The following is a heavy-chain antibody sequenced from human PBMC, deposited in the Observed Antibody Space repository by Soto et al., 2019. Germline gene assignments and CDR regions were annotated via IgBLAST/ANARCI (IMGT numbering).Heavy chain of an antibody. CDR1: GFTFSSYS. J-gene: IGHJ4*02. CDR3: AREGVAFDD. D-gene: IGHD3-3*01. Sequence: GGSLRLSGAASGFTFSSYSMNWVRQAPGKGLEWISYISTTSRSIYYADSVKGRFTISRDNAKNSLFLQMNSLRDEDTAVYYCAREGVAFDDWGQGALVTVSS. V-gene: IGHV3-48*02. CDR2: ISTTSRSI.